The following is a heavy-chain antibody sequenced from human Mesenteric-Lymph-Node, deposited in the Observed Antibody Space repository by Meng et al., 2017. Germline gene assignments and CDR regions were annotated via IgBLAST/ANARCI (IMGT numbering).Heavy chain of an antibody. CDR1: GFTFSDYT. V-gene: IGHV3-21*01. CDR2: LTSQSSFI. D-gene: IGHD6-19*01. CDR3: ICYSSGWH. J-gene: IGHJ4*02. Sequence: GESLKISCAVSGFTFSDYTMTWVRQAPGKGLEWVSSLTSQSSFINYADSVKGRFTISRDNAKNTLDLQMNSLRAEDTVVYYCICYSSGWHWGQGTRVTVSS.